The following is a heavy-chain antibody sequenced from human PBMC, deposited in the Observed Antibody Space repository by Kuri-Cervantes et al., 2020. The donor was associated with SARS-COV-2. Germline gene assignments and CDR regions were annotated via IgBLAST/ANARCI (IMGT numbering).Heavy chain of an antibody. D-gene: IGHD6-13*01. CDR3: AREVVTAAGIWFDP. V-gene: IGHV4-30-4*08. CDR1: GDSISSGSYY. Sequence: CTVSGDSISSGSYYWGWIRQPPGKGLEWIGYMSYSGNTYYNPSLKSRVSISVDTSKNQFSLKLSSVTAADTATYYCAREVVTAAGIWFDPWGQGTLVTVSS. J-gene: IGHJ5*02. CDR2: MSYSGNT.